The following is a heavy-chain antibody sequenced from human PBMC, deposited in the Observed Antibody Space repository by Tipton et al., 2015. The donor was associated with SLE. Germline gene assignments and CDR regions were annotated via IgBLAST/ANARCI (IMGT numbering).Heavy chain of an antibody. V-gene: IGHV3-23*01. CDR2: ISTSGGST. D-gene: IGHD6-19*01. CDR3: ARGGGNGWYHFDS. Sequence: SLRLSCAASGFTFSSYAMSWVRQAPGKGLEWVCSISTSGGSTFYADSAKGRFTISRDNFESTLLLQMYNLRPEDTALYYCARGGGNGWYHFDSWGQGTLVTVSS. J-gene: IGHJ4*02. CDR1: GFTFSSYA.